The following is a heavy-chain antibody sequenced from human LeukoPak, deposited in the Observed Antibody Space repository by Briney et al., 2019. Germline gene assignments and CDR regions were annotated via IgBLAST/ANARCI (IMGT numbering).Heavy chain of an antibody. D-gene: IGHD3-9*01. J-gene: IGHJ4*02. CDR3: AKDYARLVIPDY. CDR2: ISSSSSYI. V-gene: IGHV3-21*01. Sequence: PGGSLRLSCAASGFTFSSYSMNWVRQAPGKGLEWVSSISSSSSYIYYADSVKGRFTISRDNSKNTLYLQMNSLRAEDTAVYYCAKDYARLVIPDYWGQGTLVTVSS. CDR1: GFTFSSYS.